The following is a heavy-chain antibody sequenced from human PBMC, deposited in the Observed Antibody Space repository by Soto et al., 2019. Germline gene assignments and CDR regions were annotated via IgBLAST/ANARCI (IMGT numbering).Heavy chain of an antibody. CDR1: GGSFSGYY. CDR3: ARRDSSGYYYGGYYFDY. Sequence: TSETLSLTCAVYGGSFSGYYWSWIRQPPGKGLEWIGEINHSGSTNYNPSLKSRVTISVDTSKNQFSLKLSSVTAADTAVYYCARRDSSGYYYGGYYFDYWGQGTLVTVSS. CDR2: INHSGST. D-gene: IGHD3-22*01. J-gene: IGHJ4*02. V-gene: IGHV4-34*01.